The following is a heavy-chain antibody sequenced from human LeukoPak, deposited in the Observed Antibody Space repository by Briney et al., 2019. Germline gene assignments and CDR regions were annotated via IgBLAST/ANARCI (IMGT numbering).Heavy chain of an antibody. CDR3: ARDPKTSKYYYDSSGYYDDY. CDR2: ISAYNGNT. CDR1: GYTFTSYG. Sequence: ASVNVSCKASGYTFTSYGISWVRQAPGQGLEWMGWISAYNGNTNYAQKLQGRVTMTTDTSTSTAYMELRSLRSDDTAVYYCARDPKTSKYYYDSSGYYDDYWGQGTLVTVSS. D-gene: IGHD3-22*01. V-gene: IGHV1-18*01. J-gene: IGHJ4*02.